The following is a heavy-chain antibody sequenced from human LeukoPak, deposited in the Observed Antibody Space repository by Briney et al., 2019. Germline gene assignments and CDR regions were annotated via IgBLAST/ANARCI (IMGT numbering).Heavy chain of an antibody. Sequence: SETLSLTCAVYGGSFSGYYWSWIRQPPGKGLEWIGEINHSGSTNYNPSLKSRVTISVDTSKNQFSLKLRSGTAADTAVYYCARGQWGYSGYDTGSYYYYYMDVWGKGTTVTVSS. CDR2: INHSGST. V-gene: IGHV4-34*01. CDR1: GGSFSGYY. D-gene: IGHD5-12*01. CDR3: ARGQWGYSGYDTGSYYYYYMDV. J-gene: IGHJ6*03.